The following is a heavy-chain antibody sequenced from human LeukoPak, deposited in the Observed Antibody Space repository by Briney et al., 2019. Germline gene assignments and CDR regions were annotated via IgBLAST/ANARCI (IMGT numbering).Heavy chain of an antibody. D-gene: IGHD2-2*01. V-gene: IGHV3-7*01. CDR1: GFTFSSYS. J-gene: IGHJ4*02. CDR2: MDEYGSDI. CDR3: ARPRGCGSARCNNFDY. Sequence: PGGSLRLSCAASGFTFSSYSMTWIRQAPGKGLEWVAIMDEYGSDIFYVESVKGRFIISRANARNSLYLQMNNLRAEDTAVYYCARPRGCGSARCNNFDYWGQGTLVTVSS.